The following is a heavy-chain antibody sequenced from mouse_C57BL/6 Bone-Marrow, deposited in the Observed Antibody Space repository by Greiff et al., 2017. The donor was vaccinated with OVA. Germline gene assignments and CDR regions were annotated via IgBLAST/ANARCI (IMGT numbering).Heavy chain of an antibody. D-gene: IGHD2-2*01. CDR2: IWWDDDK. CDR3: ARMTTMVTEGFAY. Sequence: QVTLKECGPGILQPSQTLSLTCSFSGFSLSTFGMGVGWIRQPSGKGLEWLAHIWWDDDKYYNPALKSRLTISKDTSKNQVFLKIANVDTADTATYYCARMTTMVTEGFAYWGQGTLVTVSA. CDR1: GFSLSTFGMG. V-gene: IGHV8-8*01. J-gene: IGHJ3*01.